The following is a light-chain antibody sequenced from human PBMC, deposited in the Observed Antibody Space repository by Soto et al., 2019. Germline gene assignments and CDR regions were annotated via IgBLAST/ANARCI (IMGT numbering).Light chain of an antibody. Sequence: QSVLTQPPSASGTPGQRVTISCSGSSSNIGSNTVNWYQQLPGTAPKLLIYSNNQRPSRVPDRFSGSKSGTSASLAISGLQSEDEADYYCAAWDDSLNGLYVFGTGTQLTVL. CDR3: AAWDDSLNGLYV. V-gene: IGLV1-44*01. J-gene: IGLJ1*01. CDR2: SNN. CDR1: SSNIGSNT.